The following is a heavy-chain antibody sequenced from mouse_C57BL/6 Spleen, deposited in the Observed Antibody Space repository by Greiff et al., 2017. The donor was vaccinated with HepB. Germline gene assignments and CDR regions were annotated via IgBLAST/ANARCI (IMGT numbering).Heavy chain of an antibody. J-gene: IGHJ4*01. Sequence: QVQLQQPGTELVKPGASVKLSCKASGYTFTSYWMHWVKQRPGQGLEWIGNINPSNGGTNYNEKFKSKATLTVDKSSSTAYLQLSSLTSEDSAVYYCARFPLYYYGSSYAMDYWGQGTSVTVSS. D-gene: IGHD1-1*01. CDR2: INPSNGGT. CDR1: GYTFTSYW. V-gene: IGHV1-53*01. CDR3: ARFPLYYYGSSYAMDY.